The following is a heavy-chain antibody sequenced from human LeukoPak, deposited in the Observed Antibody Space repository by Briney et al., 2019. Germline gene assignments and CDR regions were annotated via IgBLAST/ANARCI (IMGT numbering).Heavy chain of an antibody. V-gene: IGHV4-30-4*08. D-gene: IGHD3-22*01. J-gene: IGHJ3*02. CDR3: ATNNSGYDSGNDAFDI. CDR2: IYYSGST. CDR1: GGSISSGDYY. Sequence: ASQTLSLTCTVSGGSISSGDYYWSWIRQPPGKGLEWIGYIYYSGSTYYNPSLKSRVTISVDTSKNRFSLKLSSVTAADTAVYFCATNNSGYDSGNDAFDIWGQGTMVTVSS.